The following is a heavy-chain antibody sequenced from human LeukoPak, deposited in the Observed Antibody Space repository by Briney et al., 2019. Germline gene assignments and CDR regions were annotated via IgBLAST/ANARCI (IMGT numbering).Heavy chain of an antibody. Sequence: GGSLRLSCAGSGFTFSISTMHWVRQAPGKGLVWVSSLNSDGRSTSYADSVRGRFTISRDNDKNTLYLKMNSLRAEDTAVFYCARAEYYYDSSGYYPRYYNYYYMDVWGKGTTVTVSS. CDR2: LNSDGRST. V-gene: IGHV3-74*01. CDR3: ARAEYYYDSSGYYPRYYNYYYMDV. J-gene: IGHJ6*03. D-gene: IGHD3-22*01. CDR1: GFTFSIST.